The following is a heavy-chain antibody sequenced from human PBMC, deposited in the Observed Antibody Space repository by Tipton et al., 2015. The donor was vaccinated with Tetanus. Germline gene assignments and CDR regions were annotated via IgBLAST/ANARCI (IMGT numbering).Heavy chain of an antibody. CDR1: GGSISGGDYV. D-gene: IGHD3-3*01. J-gene: IGHJ4*02. CDR2: IYSSGSI. CDR3: ARGLPRESFYLDY. V-gene: IGHV4-30-4*01. Sequence: LRLSCTVSGGSISGGDYVWNWIRQPPGKGLEWIGYIYSSGSISYNPSLKSRLSISRDTSKNQFSLRLTSVTAADTAVYYCARGLPRESFYLDYWGQGKQVTVSS.